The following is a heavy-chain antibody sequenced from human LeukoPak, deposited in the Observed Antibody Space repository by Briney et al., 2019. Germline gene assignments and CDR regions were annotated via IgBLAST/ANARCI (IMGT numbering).Heavy chain of an antibody. D-gene: IGHD3-16*02. V-gene: IGHV3-11*04. CDR2: ISSSGSTI. Sequence: AGGSLRLSCAASGFTFSDYYMSWIRQAPGKGLEWVSYISSSGSTIYYADSVKGRFTISRDNAKNSLYLQMNSLRAEDTAVYYCARDLEYYDYVWGSYRTYYFDYWGQGTLVTVSS. J-gene: IGHJ4*02. CDR1: GFTFSDYY. CDR3: ARDLEYYDYVWGSYRTYYFDY.